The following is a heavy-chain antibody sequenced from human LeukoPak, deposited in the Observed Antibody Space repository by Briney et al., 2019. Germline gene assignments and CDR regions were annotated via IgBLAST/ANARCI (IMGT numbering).Heavy chain of an antibody. CDR3: ASTIFGGFDP. CDR1: GFTFDDYG. J-gene: IGHJ5*02. V-gene: IGHV3-20*04. CDR2: INWNGGST. D-gene: IGHD3-3*01. Sequence: GGSLRLSCAASGFTFDDYGMNWVRQAPGRGLEWVSGINWNGGSTGYADSVKGRFTISRDNAKNSLYLQMNSLRAEDTALYYCASTIFGGFDPWGQGTLVTVSS.